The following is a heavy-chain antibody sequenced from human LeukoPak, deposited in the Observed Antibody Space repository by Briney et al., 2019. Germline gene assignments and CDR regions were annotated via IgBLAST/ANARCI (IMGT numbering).Heavy chain of an antibody. J-gene: IGHJ4*02. CDR1: GYTFTIYD. V-gene: IGHV1-8*01. Sequence: ASVKVSCKASGYTFTIYDINWVRQAPGQGLEWVGWMNPNNGGTVYAQKFQGRVTMTRDTSTGTLYMELNSLKSEDTAVYYCARVPSGYCGNTSCLWLYFDHWGQGTLVTVSS. D-gene: IGHD2-2*01. CDR2: MNPNNGGT. CDR3: ARVPSGYCGNTSCLWLYFDH.